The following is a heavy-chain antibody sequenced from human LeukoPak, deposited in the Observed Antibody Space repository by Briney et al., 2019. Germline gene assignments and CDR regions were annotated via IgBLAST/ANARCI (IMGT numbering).Heavy chain of an antibody. J-gene: IGHJ4*02. V-gene: IGHV3-7*01. Sequence: GGSQRLSCAASGFTFSSYWMSWVRQAPGKGLEWVANIKQDGSEKYYVDSVKGRFTISRDNAKNSLYLQMNSLRAEDTAVYYCARETSITMIVVVITTAGYFDYWGQGTLVTVSS. CDR3: ARETSITMIVVVITTAGYFDY. CDR2: IKQDGSEK. D-gene: IGHD3-22*01. CDR1: GFTFSSYW.